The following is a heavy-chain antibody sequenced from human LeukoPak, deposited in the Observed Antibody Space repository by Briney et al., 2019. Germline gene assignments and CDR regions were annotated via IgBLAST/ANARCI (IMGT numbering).Heavy chain of an antibody. CDR2: INHSGST. V-gene: IGHV4-34*01. CDR3: ARHQGYCSGGSCYSSFDY. J-gene: IGHJ4*02. CDR1: GGSFSGYY. D-gene: IGHD2-15*01. Sequence: SETLSLTCAVYGGSFSGYYWSWIRQPPGKGLEWIGEINHSGSTNYNPSLKSRVTISVDKSKNQFSLKLSSVTAADTAVYYCARHQGYCSGGSCYSSFDYWGQGTLVTVSS.